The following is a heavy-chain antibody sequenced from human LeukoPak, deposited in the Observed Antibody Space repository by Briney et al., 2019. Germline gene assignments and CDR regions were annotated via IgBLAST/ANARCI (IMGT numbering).Heavy chain of an antibody. D-gene: IGHD3-3*02. V-gene: IGHV1-24*01. Sequence: ASVKVSCKVSGYTLTELSMHWVRQAPGKGLEWMGGFDPEDGETIYAQKFQGRVTMTEDTSTDTAYMELSSLRSEDTAVYYCATVFGPFLRPKYAFDIWGQGTMVTVSP. CDR2: FDPEDGET. J-gene: IGHJ3*02. CDR3: ATVFGPFLRPKYAFDI. CDR1: GYTLTELS.